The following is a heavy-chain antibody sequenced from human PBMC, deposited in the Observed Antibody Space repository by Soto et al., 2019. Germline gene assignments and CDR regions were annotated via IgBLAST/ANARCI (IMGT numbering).Heavy chain of an antibody. CDR1: GFTFRSYA. Sequence: EVQLLESGGGLVQPGGSLRLSCAVTGFTFRSYAMSWVRQAPGKGPEWVSVISAGGSNTYYAESVKGRFTISRDNSKNTLYVQMNSLRDEDTAVYYCAKKGPPRDAFDLWGEGTMVTVST. J-gene: IGHJ3*01. V-gene: IGHV3-23*01. CDR3: AKKGPPRDAFDL. CDR2: ISAGGSNT.